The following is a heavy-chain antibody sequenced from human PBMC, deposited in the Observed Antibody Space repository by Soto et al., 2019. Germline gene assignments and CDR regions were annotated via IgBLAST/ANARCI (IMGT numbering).Heavy chain of an antibody. CDR2: ISATGETT. J-gene: IGHJ4*02. CDR3: ASQLQVSRRKNYIHF. D-gene: IGHD1-1*01. Sequence: QVQLVESGGALVKPGGSLRLSCAASGFNFGDLYISWIRQAPGKGLEWVSFISATGETTYYADSVKGRFTISRDNAQRSLDLPMNSVRDEATAVYYCASQLQVSRRKNYIHFWGQGTLFTVSS. V-gene: IGHV3-11*01. CDR1: GFNFGDLY.